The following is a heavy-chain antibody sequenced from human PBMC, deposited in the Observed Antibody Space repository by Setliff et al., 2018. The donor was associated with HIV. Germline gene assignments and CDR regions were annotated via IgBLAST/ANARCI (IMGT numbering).Heavy chain of an antibody. D-gene: IGHD6-19*01. CDR3: AREDKVAGTYY. V-gene: IGHV4-38-2*01. Sequence: SETLSLTCAVSGYSISSGHYWGWIRQPPGKGLEWIGSIYHSGRTYYNPSLKSRVTISEDTSKNQFSLKLSSVTAADTAVYYCAREDKVAGTYYWGQGTLVTVSS. J-gene: IGHJ4*02. CDR2: IYHSGRT. CDR1: GYSISSGHY.